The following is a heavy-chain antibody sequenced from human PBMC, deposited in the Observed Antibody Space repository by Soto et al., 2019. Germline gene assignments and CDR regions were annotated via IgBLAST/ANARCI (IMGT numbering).Heavy chain of an antibody. CDR3: AREDIVVVPAGREGYGMDV. CDR1: GFTFSSYA. V-gene: IGHV3-30-3*01. D-gene: IGHD2-2*01. CDR2: ISYDGSNK. J-gene: IGHJ6*02. Sequence: LRLSCAASGFTFSSYAMHWVRQAPGKGLEWVAVISYDGSNKYYADSVKGRFTISRDNSKNTLYLQMNSLRAEDTAVYYCAREDIVVVPAGREGYGMDVWGQGTTVTVSS.